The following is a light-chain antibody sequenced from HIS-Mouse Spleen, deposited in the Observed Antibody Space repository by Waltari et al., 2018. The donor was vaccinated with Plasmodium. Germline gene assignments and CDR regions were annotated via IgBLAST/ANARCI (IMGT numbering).Light chain of an antibody. CDR3: AAWDDSLNGPV. CDR2: SNN. V-gene: IGLV1-44*01. J-gene: IGLJ2*01. CDR1: SSNICRNT. Sequence: QSVLPQPPSASGTPGQRVTLSCSGGSSNICRNTVHWYQQLPGTAPKLLSYSNNQRPSGVPDRFSGSKSGTSASLAISGLQSEDEADYYCAAWDDSLNGPVFGGGTKLTVL.